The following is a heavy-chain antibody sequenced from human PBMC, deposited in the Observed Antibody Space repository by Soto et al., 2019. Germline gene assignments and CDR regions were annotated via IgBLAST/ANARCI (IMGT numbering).Heavy chain of an antibody. J-gene: IGHJ5*02. V-gene: IGHV1-18*01. CDR3: ARGVGSGSYYNQYNWFDP. CDR1: GYTFTNYG. D-gene: IGHD3-10*01. CDR2: NNDYNGNT. Sequence: QVQLVQSGGEVKKPGASVKVSCKAPGYTFTNYGISWVRQAPGQGLEWMGWNNDYNGNTKYAQKVQGRVTMTTDTSTSTAYMELRSLRSDDTAVYYCARGVGSGSYYNQYNWFDPWGQGTLVTVSS.